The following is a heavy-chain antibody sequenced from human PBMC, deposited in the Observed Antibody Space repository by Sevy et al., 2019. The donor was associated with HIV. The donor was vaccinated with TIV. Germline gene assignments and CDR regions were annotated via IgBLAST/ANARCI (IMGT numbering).Heavy chain of an antibody. D-gene: IGHD3-3*01. CDR1: GGSISSSSYY. Sequence: SETLSLTCTVSGGSISSSSYYWGWIRQPPGKGLEWIGSIYYSGSTYYNPSLKSRVTISVDTSKNQFSLKLSSVTAADTAVYYCARLPFITIFGVVRTAYFDYWGQGTLVTVSS. J-gene: IGHJ4*02. V-gene: IGHV4-39*01. CDR3: ARLPFITIFGVVRTAYFDY. CDR2: IYYSGST.